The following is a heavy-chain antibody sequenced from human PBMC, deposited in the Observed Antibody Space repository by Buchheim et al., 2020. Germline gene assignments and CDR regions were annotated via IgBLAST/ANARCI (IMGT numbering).Heavy chain of an antibody. J-gene: IGHJ4*02. CDR1: GFAFSSYA. Sequence: QVQLVESGGGVVQPGRSLRLSCAASGFAFSSYAMHWVRQAPGKGLEWVAVISYDGSNKYYADSVTGRFTISRDNSKNTLYLQMNSLRAEDTAVYYCARKIPYGGLVDYWGQGTL. CDR3: ARKIPYGGLVDY. D-gene: IGHD3-10*01. CDR2: ISYDGSNK. V-gene: IGHV3-30*04.